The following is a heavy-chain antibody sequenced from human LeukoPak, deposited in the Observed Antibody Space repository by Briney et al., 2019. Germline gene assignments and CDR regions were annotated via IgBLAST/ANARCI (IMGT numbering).Heavy chain of an antibody. Sequence: SETLSLTCTVSGGSITGYYWGWIRQPPGKGLEWIGSIFYTGSTFYNPSLKSRVTISVDTSKNQFSLKLSSVTAADTAVYYCARHLIDYASPGFDYWGQGTLVTVSS. CDR2: IFYTGST. CDR3: ARHLIDYASPGFDY. V-gene: IGHV4-39*01. J-gene: IGHJ4*02. D-gene: IGHD4-17*01. CDR1: GGSITGYY.